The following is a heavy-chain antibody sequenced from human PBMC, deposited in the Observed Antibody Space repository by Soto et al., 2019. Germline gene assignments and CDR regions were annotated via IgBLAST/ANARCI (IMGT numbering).Heavy chain of an antibody. Sequence: QVQLQESGPGLVKPSQTLSLTCTVSGVSLNSGDYFWSWVRQLPGKGLEWIGYISHSGRTFYSPIMNSRTSISADTSQNHFSLTMTSVIAADTAVYFCARWTYLYDSSNIRYGGFDTWGQGTKVTVSS. CDR3: ARWTYLYDSSNIRYGGFDT. J-gene: IGHJ3*02. CDR2: ISHSGRT. D-gene: IGHD3-22*01. CDR1: GVSLNSGDYF. V-gene: IGHV4-31*03.